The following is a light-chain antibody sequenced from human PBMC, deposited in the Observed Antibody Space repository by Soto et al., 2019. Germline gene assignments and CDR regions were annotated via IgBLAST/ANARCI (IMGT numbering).Light chain of an antibody. Sequence: EIVLTQSPGTLSLSPGERATLSCRASQSVSSSYLAWYQQKPGQAPRLLIYGASSRATGIPDRFSGSGSGTDFTLTIRRLEPEDFAVYSCQQYGSSPQTFGQGTKVDI. CDR3: QQYGSSPQT. CDR1: QSVSSSY. V-gene: IGKV3-20*01. CDR2: GAS. J-gene: IGKJ1*01.